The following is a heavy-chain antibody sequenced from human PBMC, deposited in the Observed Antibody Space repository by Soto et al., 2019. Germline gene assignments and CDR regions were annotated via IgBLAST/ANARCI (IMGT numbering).Heavy chain of an antibody. V-gene: IGHV3-21*01. D-gene: IGHD2-15*01. Sequence: EVHLVESGGGLVKPGGSLRLSCAVSGFTFSSCTMNWVRQAPGKGLEWFSSISPRTSHIYYTDSVKGRFTISRDNAKNSFFLQIHSLRAEDTAVYYCSGCSGGACHRNYGMDVWGQGTTVTVSS. CDR3: SGCSGGACHRNYGMDV. J-gene: IGHJ6*02. CDR2: ISPRTSHI. CDR1: GFTFSSCT.